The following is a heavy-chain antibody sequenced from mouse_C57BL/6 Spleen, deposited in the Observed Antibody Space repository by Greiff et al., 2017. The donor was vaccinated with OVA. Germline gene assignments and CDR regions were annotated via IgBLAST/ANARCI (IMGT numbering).Heavy chain of an antibody. CDR3: ARTGDNSGYYYAMDY. V-gene: IGHV1-82*01. D-gene: IGHD3-2*02. CDR1: GYAFSSSW. J-gene: IGHJ4*01. Sequence: QVQLQQSGPELVKPGASVKISCKASGYAFSSSWMNWVKQRPGKGLEWIGRIYPGDGDTNYNGKFKGKATLTADKSSSTAYMQLSSLTSEDSAVYFCARTGDNSGYYYAMDYWGQGTSVTVSS. CDR2: IYPGDGDT.